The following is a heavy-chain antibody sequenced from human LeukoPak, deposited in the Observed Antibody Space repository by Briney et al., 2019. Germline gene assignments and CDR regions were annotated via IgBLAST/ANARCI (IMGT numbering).Heavy chain of an antibody. CDR2: IYYSGST. Sequence: SETLSLTCTVSGGSISSYYWSWIRQPPGKGLEWIGYIYYSGSTNYNPSLKSRVTISVDTSKNQFSPKLSSVTAADTAVYYCARGAVAGTFDYWGQGTLVTVSS. CDR3: ARGAVAGTFDY. CDR1: GGSISSYY. V-gene: IGHV4-59*01. D-gene: IGHD6-19*01. J-gene: IGHJ4*02.